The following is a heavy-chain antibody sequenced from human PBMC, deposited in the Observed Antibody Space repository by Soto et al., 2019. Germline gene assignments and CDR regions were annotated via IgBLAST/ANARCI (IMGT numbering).Heavy chain of an antibody. Sequence: EVQLVESGGGLVQPGGSLRLSCAASGFTCSSYSMNWVRQAPGTGLEWVSYISSSSSTIYYADSVKGRFTISRDNAKNSLYLQMNSLRDEDTAVYYCARDPPSSNYDSSGYYPEYFQHWGQGTLVTVSS. J-gene: IGHJ1*01. D-gene: IGHD3-22*01. CDR2: ISSSSSTI. V-gene: IGHV3-48*02. CDR1: GFTCSSYS. CDR3: ARDPPSSNYDSSGYYPEYFQH.